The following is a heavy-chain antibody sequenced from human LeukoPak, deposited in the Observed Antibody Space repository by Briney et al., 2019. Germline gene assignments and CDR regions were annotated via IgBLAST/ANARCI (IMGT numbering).Heavy chain of an antibody. CDR1: GFTFSSYW. Sequence: GGSLRLSCAASGFTFSSYWMSWIRRAPGKGLDRVATIKQVGSEKYYVDSVKGRFTISRDNAKNSLYLQMNSLRAEDTAVYYCARRKWELPNGDYYYYYYMDVWGKGTTVTVSS. D-gene: IGHD1-26*01. V-gene: IGHV3-7*01. CDR3: ARRKWELPNGDYYYYYYMDV. CDR2: IKQVGSEK. J-gene: IGHJ6*03.